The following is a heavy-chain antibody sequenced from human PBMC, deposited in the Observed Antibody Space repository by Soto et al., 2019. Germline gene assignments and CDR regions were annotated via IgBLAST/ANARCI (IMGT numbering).Heavy chain of an antibody. CDR1: GYSFTSYW. CDR3: AGAHYYDSSGYYIFFDY. V-gene: IGHV5-51*01. D-gene: IGHD3-22*01. CDR2: IYPGDSDT. J-gene: IGHJ4*02. Sequence: GESLKISCKGSGYSFTSYWIGWVRQMPGKGLEWMGIIYPGDSDTRYSPSFQGQVTISADKSISTAYLQWSSLKASDTAMYYCAGAHYYDSSGYYIFFDYWGQGTLVTVSS.